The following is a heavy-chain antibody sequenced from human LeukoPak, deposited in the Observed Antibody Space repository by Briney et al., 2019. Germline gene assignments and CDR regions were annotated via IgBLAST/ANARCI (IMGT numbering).Heavy chain of an antibody. CDR2: IRYDGRNK. D-gene: IGHD2-21*01. V-gene: IGHV3-30*02. J-gene: IGHJ4*02. Sequence: PGGSLRLSCAASGFTFSSYGMHWVRQAPGKGLDWVAFIRYDGRNKYYADSVKGRFTISRDNSKNTLYLQMNSLRAEDTAVYYCACLFPGACGWGQGTLVTVSS. CDR1: GFTFSSYG. CDR3: ACLFPGACG.